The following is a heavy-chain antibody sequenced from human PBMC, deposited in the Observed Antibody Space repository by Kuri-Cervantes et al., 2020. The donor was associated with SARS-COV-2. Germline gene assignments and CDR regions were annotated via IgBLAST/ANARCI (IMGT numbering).Heavy chain of an antibody. CDR1: GLTFSSYW. V-gene: IGHV3-74*01. CDR3: ARALGYCSSTSCWGYYYYYMDV. Sequence: GGSLRLSCAASGLTFSSYWMHWVRQAPGKGLVWVSRISSDGSITTYADSVKGRFTISRDNAKNSLYLQMNSLRAEDTAVYYCARALGYCSSTSCWGYYYYYMDVWGKGTTVTVSS. D-gene: IGHD2-2*01. J-gene: IGHJ6*03. CDR2: ISSDGSIT.